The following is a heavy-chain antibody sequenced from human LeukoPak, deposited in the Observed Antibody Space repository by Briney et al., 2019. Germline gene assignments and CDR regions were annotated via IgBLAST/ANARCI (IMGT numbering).Heavy chain of an antibody. CDR1: GFTFSSYA. J-gene: IGHJ4*02. V-gene: IGHV3-23*01. CDR2: ISGSGGST. CDR3: AKKDRGYYYDSSGSPFDYFDY. Sequence: GGSLRLSCAASGFTFSSYAMSWVRQAPGKGLEWVSAISGSGGSTYYADSVKGRFTISRDNSKNTLYLQMNSLRAEDTAVYYCAKKDRGYYYDSSGSPFDYFDYWGQGTLVTVSS. D-gene: IGHD3-22*01.